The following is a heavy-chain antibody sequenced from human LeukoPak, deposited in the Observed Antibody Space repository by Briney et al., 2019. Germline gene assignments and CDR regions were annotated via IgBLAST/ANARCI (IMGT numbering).Heavy chain of an antibody. CDR2: ISAYNGNT. V-gene: IGHV1-18*01. CDR1: GYTFTSYG. J-gene: IGHJ5*02. CDR3: ARAGITMVRGVIITASLLDP. Sequence: GASVNVSCKASGYTFTSYGISWVRQAPGQGREWMGWISAYNGNTNYAQKLQGRVTMTTDTSTSTAYMELRSLRSDDTAVYYCARAGITMVRGVIITASLLDPWGQGTLVTVSS. D-gene: IGHD3-10*01.